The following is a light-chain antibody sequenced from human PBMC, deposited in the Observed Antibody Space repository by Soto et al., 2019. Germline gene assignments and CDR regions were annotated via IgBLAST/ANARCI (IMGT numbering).Light chain of an antibody. Sequence: DIRMTQSPSTLSASVGDRVTITCRASQSISSWLAWYQQKPGKAPKLLIYDASSLESGVPSRFSGSGSGTEFTLTISSLQPDDFATYYCQQYNSYSQTFGQGTKVDIK. J-gene: IGKJ1*01. CDR1: QSISSW. CDR2: DAS. V-gene: IGKV1-5*01. CDR3: QQYNSYSQT.